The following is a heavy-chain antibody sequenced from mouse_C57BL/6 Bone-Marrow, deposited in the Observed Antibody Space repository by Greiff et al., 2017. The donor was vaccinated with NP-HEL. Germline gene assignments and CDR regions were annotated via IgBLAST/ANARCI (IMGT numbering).Heavy chain of an antibody. Sequence: EVQLQESGAELVRPGASVKLSCTASGFNIKDDYMHWVKQRPEQGLEWIGWIDPENGDTEYASKFQGKATITADTSSNTAYLQLSSLTSEDTAVYYCTTTLITTVVNFYYWGQGTTLTVSS. D-gene: IGHD1-1*01. CDR1: GFNIKDDY. CDR2: IDPENGDT. V-gene: IGHV14-4*01. CDR3: TTTLITTVVNFYY. J-gene: IGHJ2*01.